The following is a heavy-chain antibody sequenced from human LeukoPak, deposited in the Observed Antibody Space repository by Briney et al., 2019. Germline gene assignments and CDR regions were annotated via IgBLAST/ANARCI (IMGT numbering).Heavy chain of an antibody. J-gene: IGHJ4*02. CDR2: ISGSGSTI. Sequence: GGTLRLSCAASGFTFSSYEMNWVRQAPGKGLEWVSYISGSGSTIYYADSVKGRFTISRDNAKNSLFLQMNSLRAEDTAVYYCAREYNEFDYWGQGMLVTVS. D-gene: IGHD1-14*01. V-gene: IGHV3-48*03. CDR3: AREYNEFDY. CDR1: GFTFSSYE.